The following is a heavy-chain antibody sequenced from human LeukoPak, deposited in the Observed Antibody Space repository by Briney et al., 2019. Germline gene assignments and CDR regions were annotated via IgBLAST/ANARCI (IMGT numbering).Heavy chain of an antibody. Sequence: PSETLSLTCAVYGGSFSGYYWSWIRQPPGKGLEWIGYIYHSGNTNYNPSLKSRVTISVDKSKNQFSLKLSSVTAADTAVYYCARREGYCSGGSCYHYFDYWGQGTLVTVSS. CDR1: GGSFSGYY. D-gene: IGHD2-15*01. V-gene: IGHV4-59*08. CDR3: ARREGYCSGGSCYHYFDY. CDR2: IYHSGNT. J-gene: IGHJ4*02.